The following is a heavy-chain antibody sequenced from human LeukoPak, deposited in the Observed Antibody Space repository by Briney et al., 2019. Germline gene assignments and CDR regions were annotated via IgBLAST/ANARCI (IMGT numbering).Heavy chain of an antibody. CDR1: GFXVSGNY. J-gene: IGHJ4*02. CDR2: IYSGGST. CDR3: ARDLTGDAYFDY. V-gene: IGHV3-66*01. D-gene: IGHD7-27*01. Sequence: GGSLRLSCEVSGFXVSGNYISWGREAPGKGLEWVSIIYSGGSTYYADSVKGRFAISRDNSKNTLYLQMNSLRAEDTAVFYCARDLTGDAYFDYWGQGTLVTVSS.